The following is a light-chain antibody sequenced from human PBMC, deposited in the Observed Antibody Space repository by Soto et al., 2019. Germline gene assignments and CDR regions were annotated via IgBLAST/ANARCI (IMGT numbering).Light chain of an antibody. CDR1: QAIGIY. V-gene: IGKV1-27*01. J-gene: IGKJ1*01. CDR2: AAS. Sequence: DIQMTQSPSSLSTSVGDRVTITCRASQAIGIYLAWYQQIPGKVPKLLIYAASTLQSGVPSRFSGSGSGTDFTLTINSLQPEDVATYYCQKYSGAPPTFGQGTKVEIK. CDR3: QKYSGAPPT.